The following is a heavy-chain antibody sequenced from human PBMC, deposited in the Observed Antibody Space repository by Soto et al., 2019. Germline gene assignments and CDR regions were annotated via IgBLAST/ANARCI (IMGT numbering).Heavy chain of an antibody. J-gene: IGHJ6*02. CDR3: TTLGSHYYYHNFDV. CDR1: GFTFSNAW. V-gene: IGHV3-15*07. CDR2: IKMKSEGATT. Sequence: EVQLVESGGGLVTPGGSLSLSCAASGFTFSNAWMNWVRQAPGKGLEWVGLIKMKSEGATTHYAAPVNGRFTISRDDSKKTLYLQMSSLKTEDTAVYYCTTLGSHYYYHNFDVWGQGTTVTVSS.